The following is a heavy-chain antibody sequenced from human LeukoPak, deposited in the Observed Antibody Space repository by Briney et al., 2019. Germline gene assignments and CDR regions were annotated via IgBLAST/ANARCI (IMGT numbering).Heavy chain of an antibody. V-gene: IGHV7-4-1*02. J-gene: IGHJ6*02. Sequence: ASVKVSCKASGYTFTSYAMNWVRQAPGQGLEWMGWINTNTGNPTYAQGFTGRFVFSLDTSVSTAYLQISSLKAEDTAVYYCARVTVATGRGSYGMDVWGQGTTVTVSS. CDR1: GYTFTSYA. CDR3: ARVTVATGRGSYGMDV. D-gene: IGHD5-12*01. CDR2: INTNTGNP.